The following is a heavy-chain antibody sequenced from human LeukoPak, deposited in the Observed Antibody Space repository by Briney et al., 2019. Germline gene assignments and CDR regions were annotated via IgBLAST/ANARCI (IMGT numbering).Heavy chain of an antibody. V-gene: IGHV4-59*01. Sequence: PSETLSLTCTVSGGSISNYYWNWIRQPPGQGLEWIGHIYYSGSTNYNPSLKSRVTISVDTSQNQFSLKLSSVTAADTAVYYCARDRALGSGKYYFDYWGQGTLVTVSA. J-gene: IGHJ4*02. CDR1: GGSISNYY. CDR2: IYYSGST. D-gene: IGHD3-16*01. CDR3: ARDRALGSGKYYFDY.